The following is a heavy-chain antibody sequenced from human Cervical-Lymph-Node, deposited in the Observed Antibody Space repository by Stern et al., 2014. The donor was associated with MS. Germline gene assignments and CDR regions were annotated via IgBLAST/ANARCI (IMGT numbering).Heavy chain of an antibody. CDR1: GFTFSSYS. CDR2: ISSSSSTI. J-gene: IGHJ6*02. CDR3: AREGQQLVRYYYGMDV. V-gene: IGHV3-48*02. Sequence: VQLVESGGGLVQPGGSLRLSCAASGFTFSSYSMNWVRQAPGKGLEWVSYISSSSSTIYYADSVKGRFTISRDNAKNSLYLQMNSLRDEDTAVYYCAREGQQLVRYYYGMDVWGQGTTVTVSS. D-gene: IGHD6-13*01.